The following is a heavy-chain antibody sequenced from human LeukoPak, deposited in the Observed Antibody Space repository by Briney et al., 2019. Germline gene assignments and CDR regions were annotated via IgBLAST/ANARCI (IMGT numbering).Heavy chain of an antibody. CDR3: ARGPYCSGGSCYSFDY. Sequence: PSETLSLTCTVSGGSISSGSYYWSWIRQPAGKGLEWIGRIYTSGSTNYNPSLKSRVTISVDTSKNQFSLKLSSVTAADTAVYYCARGPYCSGGSCYSFDYWGQGTLVTVSS. J-gene: IGHJ4*02. CDR1: GGSISSGSYY. CDR2: IYTSGST. V-gene: IGHV4-61*02. D-gene: IGHD2-15*01.